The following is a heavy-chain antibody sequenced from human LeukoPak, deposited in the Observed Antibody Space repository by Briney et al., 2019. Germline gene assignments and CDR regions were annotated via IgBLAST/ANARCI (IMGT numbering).Heavy chain of an antibody. D-gene: IGHD2-2*03. CDR3: ARGGYCSSTSCFLPDY. CDR1: GFTFDDYG. Sequence: GGSLRLSCAASGFTFDDYGMSWVRQAPGKGLEWVSGINWNGGSTGYADSVKGRFTISRDNAKNSLYLQMNSLRAEDTALYHCARGGYCSSTSCFLPDYWGQGTLVTVSS. V-gene: IGHV3-20*01. J-gene: IGHJ4*02. CDR2: INWNGGST.